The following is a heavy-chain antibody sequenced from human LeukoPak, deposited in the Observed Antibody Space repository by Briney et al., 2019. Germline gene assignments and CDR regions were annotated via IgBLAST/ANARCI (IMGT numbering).Heavy chain of an antibody. V-gene: IGHV3-53*04. CDR2: IYSGGST. CDR3: ARSAYGDYEGIYYFDY. Sequence: GGSLRLSCAASGFTVSSNYMSWVRQAPGKGLEWVSVIYSGGSTYYADSVKGRFTISRHNSKNTLYLQMNSLRAEDTAVYYCARSAYGDYEGIYYFDYWGQGTLATVSS. J-gene: IGHJ4*02. CDR1: GFTVSSNY. D-gene: IGHD4-17*01.